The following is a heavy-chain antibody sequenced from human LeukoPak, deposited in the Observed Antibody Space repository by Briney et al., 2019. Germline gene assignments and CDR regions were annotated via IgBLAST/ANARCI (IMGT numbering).Heavy chain of an antibody. CDR3: ARGKRSNWYFDL. D-gene: IGHD6-25*01. CDR2: INHSGST. CDR1: GRSFSGYY. V-gene: IGHV4-34*01. Sequence: SETLSLTCAVYGRSFSGYYWSWIRQPPGKGLEGIGEINHSGSTNYNPSLKSRVTISVDTSKNQFSLKLSSVTAADTAVYYCARGKRSNWYFDLWGRGTLVTVSS. J-gene: IGHJ2*01.